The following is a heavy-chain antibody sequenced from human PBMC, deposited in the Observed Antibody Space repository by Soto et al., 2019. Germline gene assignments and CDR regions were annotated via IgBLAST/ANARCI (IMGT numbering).Heavy chain of an antibody. D-gene: IGHD3-10*01. CDR1: GFTFSSYG. CDR3: AKGELPPFYYYYGMDV. J-gene: IGHJ6*02. Sequence: ESGGGVVQPGRSLRLSCAASGFTFSSYGMHWVRQAPGKGLEWVAVISYDGSNKYYADSVKGRFTISRDNSKNTLYLQMNSLRAEDTAVYYCAKGELPPFYYYYGMDVWGQGTTVTVSS. CDR2: ISYDGSNK. V-gene: IGHV3-30*18.